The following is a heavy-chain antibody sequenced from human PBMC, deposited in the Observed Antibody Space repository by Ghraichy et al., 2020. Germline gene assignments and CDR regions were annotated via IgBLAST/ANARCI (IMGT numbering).Heavy chain of an antibody. CDR3: ARDKDLGTYYHSSGHNSFGALAI. CDR1: GGIFSTYA. CDR2: IIPFFGTP. Sequence: SVKVSCKASGGIFSTYAFSWVRQAPGQGLEWMGGIIPFFGTPNYAQKFQGRVTITADESTSTAYMELSSLRSDDTAMYYCARDKDLGTYYHSSGHNSFGALAIWGQGTMVTVSS. V-gene: IGHV1-69*13. J-gene: IGHJ3*02. D-gene: IGHD3-22*01.